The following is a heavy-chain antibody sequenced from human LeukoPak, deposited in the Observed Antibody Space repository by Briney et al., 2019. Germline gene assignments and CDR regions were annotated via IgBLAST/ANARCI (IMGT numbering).Heavy chain of an antibody. J-gene: IGHJ4*02. CDR2: INHSGST. D-gene: IGHD6-19*01. CDR3: ARGDDSSGWYDHFDY. CDR1: GYSISSGNY. V-gene: IGHV4-38-2*02. Sequence: SETLSLTCSVSGYSISSGNYWGWIRQPPGKGLEWIGEINHSGSTNYNPSLKSRVTISVDTSKNQFSLKLGSVTAADTAVYYCARGDDSSGWYDHFDYWGQGTLVTVSS.